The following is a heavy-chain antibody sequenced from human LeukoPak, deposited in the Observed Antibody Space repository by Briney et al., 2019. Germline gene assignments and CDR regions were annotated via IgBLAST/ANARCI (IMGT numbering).Heavy chain of an antibody. CDR1: GDTFLTYG. CDR3: PRENSSRGEL. CDR2: IKTYNGDT. V-gene: IGHV1-18*01. D-gene: IGHD3-22*01. Sequence: ASVNETSKASGDTFLTYGLSGVRQAPGQGLEWMGWIKTYNGDTNYAQNLRRIVTMTTDTSTSTAYMELRRLSSDDTAVYYCPRENSSRGELWGGVTLVIVSS. J-gene: IGHJ4*02.